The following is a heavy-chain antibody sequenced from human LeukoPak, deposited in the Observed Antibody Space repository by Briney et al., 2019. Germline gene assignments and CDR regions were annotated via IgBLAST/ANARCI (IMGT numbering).Heavy chain of an antibody. V-gene: IGHV3-74*01. CDR3: ARVQSLGELSHDDY. CDR2: INSDGSST. Sequence: PGGSLRLSCAASGFTFSTYWMHWVRQAPGKGLVWVSRINSDGSSTNYADSVKGRFTISRDNAKNTLYLQMNSLRAEDTAVYYCARVQSLGELSHDDYWGQGTLVTVSS. D-gene: IGHD3-16*02. J-gene: IGHJ4*02. CDR1: GFTFSTYW.